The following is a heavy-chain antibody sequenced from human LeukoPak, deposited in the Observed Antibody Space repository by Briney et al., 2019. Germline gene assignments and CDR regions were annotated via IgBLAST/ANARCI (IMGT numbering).Heavy chain of an antibody. CDR1: GFTFGGYT. J-gene: IGHJ4*02. CDR2: ITSGGDYM. CDR3: ARVSIFGVVIANDY. V-gene: IGHV3-21*01. D-gene: IGHD3-16*02. Sequence: PGGSLRPSCAASGFTFGGYTMSWVRQAPGKGLQWVSTITSGGDYMYYADPVKGRFTISRDDSKNSLYLHMNSLRAEDTAVYYCARVSIFGVVIANDYWGQGTVVTVSS.